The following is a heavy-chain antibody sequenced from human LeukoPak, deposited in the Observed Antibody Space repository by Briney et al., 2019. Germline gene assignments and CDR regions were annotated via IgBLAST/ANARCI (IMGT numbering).Heavy chain of an antibody. CDR1: GFTFSSYA. Sequence: GGSLRLSCAASGFTFSSYAMSWVRQPPGKGLEWVSAISSSGGSTFNADSVKGRFTISRDNSKNTLYLQMNSLRAEDTAVYYCAKRGGLSSSSGWYYFDYWGQGTLVTVSS. CDR2: ISSSGGST. CDR3: AKRGGLSSSSGWYYFDY. D-gene: IGHD6-6*01. J-gene: IGHJ4*02. V-gene: IGHV3-23*01.